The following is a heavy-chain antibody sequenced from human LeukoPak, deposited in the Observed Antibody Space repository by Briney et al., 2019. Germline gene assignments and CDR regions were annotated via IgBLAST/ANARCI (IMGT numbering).Heavy chain of an antibody. Sequence: GGSLRLSCAASGFIFNSYAMSWVRQAPGKGLEWVSAISGSGGSTYYADSVKGRFTISRDNSKNTLYLQMNSLRAEDTAVYYCAKDWSIRTAFDYWGQGTLVTVSS. J-gene: IGHJ4*02. CDR3: AKDWSIRTAFDY. D-gene: IGHD2-21*01. V-gene: IGHV3-23*01. CDR2: ISGSGGST. CDR1: GFIFNSYA.